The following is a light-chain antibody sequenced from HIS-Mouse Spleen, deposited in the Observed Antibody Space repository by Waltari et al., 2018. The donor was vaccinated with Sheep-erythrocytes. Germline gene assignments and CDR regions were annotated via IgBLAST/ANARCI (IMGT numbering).Light chain of an antibody. J-gene: IGLJ1*01. CDR2: EDS. V-gene: IGLV3-10*01. CDR3: YSTDSSGNHYV. CDR1: ALPKKY. Sequence: SYELTQPPSVSVSPGQTARITCSGDALPKKYAYWYQQKSGQAPVLVIYEDSKRPSGIPERFSVSSSGTMATLTISGAQVEDEADYYCYSTDSSGNHYVFGTGTKVTVL.